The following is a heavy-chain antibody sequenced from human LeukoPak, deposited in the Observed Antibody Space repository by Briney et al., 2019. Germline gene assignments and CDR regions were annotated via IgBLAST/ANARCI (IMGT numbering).Heavy chain of an antibody. CDR2: IYYSGST. Sequence: SQTLSLTCTVSGGSISIGGYYWSWIRQHPGKGLEWIGYIYYSGSTYYNPSLKSRVTISVDTSKNQFSLKLSSVTAADTAVYYCARADYYDSSGYYYSDYYYGMDVWGQGTTVTVSS. CDR1: GGSISIGGYY. CDR3: ARADYYDSSGYYYSDYYYGMDV. V-gene: IGHV4-31*03. J-gene: IGHJ6*02. D-gene: IGHD3-22*01.